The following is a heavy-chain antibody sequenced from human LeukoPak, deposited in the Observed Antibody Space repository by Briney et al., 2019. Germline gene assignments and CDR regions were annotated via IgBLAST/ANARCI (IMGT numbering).Heavy chain of an antibody. CDR1: GFTFNNYW. D-gene: IGHD3-22*01. Sequence: GGSLRLSCAASGFTFNNYWLTWVRQAPGKGLEWVAKISQDGSEKYYVDSVKGRFTISRDSGKNSLYLQVNSLRVEDTAVYYCARAVGSSGCDYWGQGTLVTVSS. J-gene: IGHJ4*02. CDR2: ISQDGSEK. CDR3: ARAVGSSGCDY. V-gene: IGHV3-7*01.